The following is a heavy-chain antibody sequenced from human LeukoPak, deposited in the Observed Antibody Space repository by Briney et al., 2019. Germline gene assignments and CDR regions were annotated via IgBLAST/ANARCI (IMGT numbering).Heavy chain of an antibody. CDR3: ARSGTTGTYNWFDP. J-gene: IGHJ5*02. D-gene: IGHD1-1*01. Sequence: PSETLSLTCAVSGYSISTCYYWGWIRQPPGKGLEWIGSIYHSGRTYYNPSLKSRVTISVDTSENQFSLKLNSVAAADTAMYYCARSGTTGTYNWFDPWGQGTLVSVSS. V-gene: IGHV4-38-2*01. CDR1: GYSISTCYY. CDR2: IYHSGRT.